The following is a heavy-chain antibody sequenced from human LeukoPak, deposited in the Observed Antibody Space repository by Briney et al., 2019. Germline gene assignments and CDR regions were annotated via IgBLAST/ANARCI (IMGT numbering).Heavy chain of an antibody. Sequence: PSETLSLTCTVSGGSISSYYWSWIRQLPGKGLEWIGYIYYSGSTNYNPSLKSRVTISVDTSKNQFSLKLSSVTAADTAVYYCARLAKYYYDSSGYFDYWGQGTLVTVSS. CDR2: IYYSGST. CDR3: ARLAKYYYDSSGYFDY. V-gene: IGHV4-59*08. CDR1: GGSISSYY. J-gene: IGHJ4*02. D-gene: IGHD3-22*01.